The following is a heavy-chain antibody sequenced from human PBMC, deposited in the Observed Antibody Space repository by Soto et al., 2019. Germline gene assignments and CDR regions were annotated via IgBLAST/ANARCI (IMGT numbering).Heavy chain of an antibody. J-gene: IGHJ4*02. Sequence: GGSLRLSCAASGFTFSSYGMHWVRQAPGKGLEWVAVISYDGRNKNYADSVKGRFTISRDNSKNTLYLQMNSLRAEDTAVYYCAREGDQYSYGKKPFDYWGQGTLVTVSS. V-gene: IGHV3-30*03. D-gene: IGHD5-18*01. CDR3: AREGDQYSYGKKPFDY. CDR2: ISYDGRNK. CDR1: GFTFSSYG.